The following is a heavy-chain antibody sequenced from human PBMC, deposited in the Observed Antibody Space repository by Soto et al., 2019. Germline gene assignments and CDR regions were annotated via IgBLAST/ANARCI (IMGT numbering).Heavy chain of an antibody. CDR3: AKDGARLQLYWYGS. CDR2: ITGSDRST. Sequence: GGSLRLSCAASGFTFSSYGMHWVRQAPGKGLEWVSAITGSDRSTYYADSVKGRFTISRDSSKNTLYLQMNSLRAEDTAVYYCAKDGARLQLYWYGSWGQGTLVTVSS. D-gene: IGHD6-25*01. CDR1: GFTFSSYG. J-gene: IGHJ5*01. V-gene: IGHV3-23*01.